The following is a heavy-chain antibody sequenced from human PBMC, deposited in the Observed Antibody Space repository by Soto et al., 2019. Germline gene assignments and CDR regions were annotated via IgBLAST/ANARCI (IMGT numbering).Heavy chain of an antibody. J-gene: IGHJ6*02. CDR2: IYHSGST. CDR1: VGSISSSNW. D-gene: IGHD1-26*01. CDR3: ARGDGWELPDYYYYGMDV. Sequence: PSETLSLTCAFSVGSISSSNWCSWVRQPPGKGLEWIGEIYHSGSTNYNPSLKSRVTISVDKSKNQFSLKLSSVTAADTAVYYCARGDGWELPDYYYYGMDVWGQGTTVTVSS. V-gene: IGHV4-4*02.